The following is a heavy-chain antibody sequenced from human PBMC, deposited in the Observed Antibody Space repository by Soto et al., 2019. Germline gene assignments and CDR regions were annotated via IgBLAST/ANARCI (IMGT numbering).Heavy chain of an antibody. CDR2: IYYSGST. V-gene: IGHV4-59*08. D-gene: IGHD2-15*01. CDR1: GGSISSYY. Sequence: SETLSLTCTVSGGSISSYYWSWIRQPPGKGLEWIGYIYYSGSTNYNPSLKSRVTISVDTSKNQFSLKLSSVTAADTAVYYCARTYCSGGSCYSGVGWFDPWGQGTLVTVSS. CDR3: ARTYCSGGSCYSGVGWFDP. J-gene: IGHJ5*02.